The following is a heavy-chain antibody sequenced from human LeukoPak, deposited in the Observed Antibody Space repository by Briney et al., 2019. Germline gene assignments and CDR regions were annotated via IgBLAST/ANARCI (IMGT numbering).Heavy chain of an antibody. J-gene: IGHJ4*02. CDR1: GGSFSGYY. V-gene: IGHV4-34*01. Sequence: SETLSLTCAVYGGSFSGYYWSWIRQPPGKGLEWIGEINHSGSTNYNPSLKSRVTISVDTSKNQFSLKLSSVTAADTAVYYCARDPSTVTTPDYWGREPWSPSPQ. CDR3: ARDPSTVTTPDY. D-gene: IGHD4-17*01. CDR2: INHSGST.